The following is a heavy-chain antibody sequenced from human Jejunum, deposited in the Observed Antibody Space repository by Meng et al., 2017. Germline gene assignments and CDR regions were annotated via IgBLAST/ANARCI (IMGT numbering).Heavy chain of an antibody. CDR3: ARGPCSSTSCYVSYYYRMDV. Sequence: GGSLRLSCAASGFTFSDYSMNWVRQAPGKGLEWVSFISSSSINIYYADSVKGRFTISRDNAKNSLYLQMNSLRAEDTAVYYCARGPCSSTSCYVSYYYRMDVWGQGTMVTVSS. J-gene: IGHJ6*02. CDR2: ISSSSINI. D-gene: IGHD2-2*01. CDR1: GFTFSDYS. V-gene: IGHV3-21*01.